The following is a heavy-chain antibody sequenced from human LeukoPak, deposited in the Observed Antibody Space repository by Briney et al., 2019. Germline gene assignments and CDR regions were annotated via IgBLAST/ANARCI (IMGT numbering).Heavy chain of an antibody. CDR2: INPSGGST. J-gene: IGHJ4*02. V-gene: IGHV1-46*01. CDR1: GYAFTSYY. Sequence: GASVKVSCKASGYAFTSYYMHWVRQAPGQGLERMGIINPSGGSTSYAQKFQGRVTMTRDTSTSTVYMELSSLRSEDTAVYYCARNYDSSGYYEGYYFDYWGQGTLVTVSS. D-gene: IGHD3-22*01. CDR3: ARNYDSSGYYEGYYFDY.